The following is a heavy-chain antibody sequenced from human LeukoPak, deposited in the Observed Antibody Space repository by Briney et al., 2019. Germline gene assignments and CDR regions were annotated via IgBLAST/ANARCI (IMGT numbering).Heavy chain of an antibody. Sequence: PSETLSLTCTVSGGSISSSSYYWGWIRQPPGKGLEWIGSIYYSGSTYYNPSLKSRVTISVDTSKNQFSLKLSSVAAADTAVYYCATASWGHNWFDPWGQGTLVTVSS. CDR3: ATASWGHNWFDP. CDR2: IYYSGST. V-gene: IGHV4-39*01. J-gene: IGHJ5*02. CDR1: GGSISSSSYY. D-gene: IGHD3-16*01.